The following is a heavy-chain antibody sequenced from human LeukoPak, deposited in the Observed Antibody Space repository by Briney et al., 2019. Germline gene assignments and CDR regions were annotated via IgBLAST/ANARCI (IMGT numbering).Heavy chain of an antibody. D-gene: IGHD5-18*01. CDR3: ARVPGRGYSMYDFDY. Sequence: GGSLRLSCAASGFTFDDYGMSWVRQAPGKGLEWVSGINWNGGSTGYADSVKGRFTISRDNAKNSLYLQMNSLRAEDTALYYCARVPGRGYSMYDFDYWGQGTLVTVSS. CDR1: GFTFDDYG. V-gene: IGHV3-20*04. CDR2: INWNGGST. J-gene: IGHJ4*02.